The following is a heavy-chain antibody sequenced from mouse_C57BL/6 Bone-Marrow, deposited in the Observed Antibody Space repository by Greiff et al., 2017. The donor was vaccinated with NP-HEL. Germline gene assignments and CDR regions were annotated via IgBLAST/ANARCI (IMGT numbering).Heavy chain of an antibody. D-gene: IGHD1-1*01. CDR2: ISNGGGST. Sequence: EVQVVESGGGLVQPGGSLKLSCAASGFTFSDYYMYWVRQTPEKRLEWVAYISNGGGSTYYPDTVKGRFTISRDNAKNTLYLQMSRLKSEDTAMYYCARRGYYYGSSPHFDYWGQGTTLTVSS. CDR3: ARRGYYYGSSPHFDY. J-gene: IGHJ2*01. CDR1: GFTFSDYY. V-gene: IGHV5-12*01.